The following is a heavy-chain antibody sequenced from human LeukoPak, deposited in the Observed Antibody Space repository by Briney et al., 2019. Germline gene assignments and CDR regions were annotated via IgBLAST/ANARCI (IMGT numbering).Heavy chain of an antibody. D-gene: IGHD3-10*01. Sequence: ASVKVSCKASGYTFTSYGISWVRQAPGQGLEWMGWISAYNGNTNYAQKLQGRVTMTTDTSTSTAYMEMTSLRSDDTAVYYCARDIPHGSGSYYNAIDYWGQGTLVTVSS. J-gene: IGHJ4*02. V-gene: IGHV1-18*01. CDR2: ISAYNGNT. CDR3: ARDIPHGSGSYYNAIDY. CDR1: GYTFTSYG.